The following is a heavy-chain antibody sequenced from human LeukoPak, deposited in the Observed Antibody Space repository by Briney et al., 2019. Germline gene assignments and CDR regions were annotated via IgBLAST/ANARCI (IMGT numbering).Heavy chain of an antibody. V-gene: IGHV3-30*18. D-gene: IGHD3-22*01. J-gene: IGHJ4*02. Sequence: GGSLRLSCAASGFSFSNYGTHWVRQAPGKGLEWVAVISYDGSNKYYADSVKGRFTISRDNSKNTLFLQMNSLRAEDTAVYYCAKDNCYVSSGPDDYWGQGTLVTVSS. CDR1: GFSFSNYG. CDR2: ISYDGSNK. CDR3: AKDNCYVSSGPDDY.